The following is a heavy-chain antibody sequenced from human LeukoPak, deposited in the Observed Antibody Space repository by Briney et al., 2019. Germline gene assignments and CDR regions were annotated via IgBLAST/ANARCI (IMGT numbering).Heavy chain of an antibody. V-gene: IGHV3-21*01. CDR3: ARDHGDPTSDY. Sequence: GGSLRLSCAASGFTFSSYSMDWVRQAPGKGLEWVSSISSSSSYIYYADSVKGRFTISRDNAKNSLYLQMNSLRAEDTAVYYCARDHGDPTSDYWGQGTLVTVSS. J-gene: IGHJ4*02. CDR2: ISSSSSYI. D-gene: IGHD4-17*01. CDR1: GFTFSSYS.